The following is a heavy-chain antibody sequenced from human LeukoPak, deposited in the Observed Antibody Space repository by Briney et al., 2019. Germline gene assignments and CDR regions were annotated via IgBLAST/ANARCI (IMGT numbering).Heavy chain of an antibody. Sequence: APVKVSCKASGYTFTTYYMHWVRQAPGKGLEWMGKINPTGGSTTYAQKFQGRVTMTRDTSISTAYMELSRLRSDDTAVYYCARDNMVRGVIIGYYYYYMDVWGKGTTVTISS. D-gene: IGHD3-10*01. J-gene: IGHJ6*03. CDR1: GYTFTTYY. CDR2: INPTGGST. V-gene: IGHV1-2*02. CDR3: ARDNMVRGVIIGYYYYYMDV.